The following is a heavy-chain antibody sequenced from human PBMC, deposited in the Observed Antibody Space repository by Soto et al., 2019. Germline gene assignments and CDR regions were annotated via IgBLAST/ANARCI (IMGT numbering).Heavy chain of an antibody. CDR2: IWYDGSNK. Sequence: GGSLRLSCAASGFTFSSYGMHWVRQAPGKGLEWVAVIWYDGSNKYYADSVKGRFTISRDNSKNTLYLQMNSLRAEDTAVYYCARDPYYDSSGPTFDYWGQGTLVTVSS. J-gene: IGHJ4*02. CDR1: GFTFSSYG. V-gene: IGHV3-33*01. CDR3: ARDPYYDSSGPTFDY. D-gene: IGHD3-22*01.